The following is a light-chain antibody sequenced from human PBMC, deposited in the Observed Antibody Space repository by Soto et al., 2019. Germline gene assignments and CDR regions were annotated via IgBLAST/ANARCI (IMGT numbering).Light chain of an antibody. J-gene: IGKJ2*01. Sequence: EIVLTQSPGTQSLSPGESAALSCRASQNVASRKLAWYQQKRGQAPRLLIHGASNRATGTPDRFSGSGSGTDFTLTISRLEPADFAVYYCQQYDTSPRTFGQGTNLDI. CDR3: QQYDTSPRT. V-gene: IGKV3-20*01. CDR1: QNVASRK. CDR2: GAS.